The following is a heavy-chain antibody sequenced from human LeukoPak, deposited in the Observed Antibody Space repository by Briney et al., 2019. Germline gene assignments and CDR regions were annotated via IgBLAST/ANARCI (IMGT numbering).Heavy chain of an antibody. D-gene: IGHD3-22*01. J-gene: IGHJ4*02. CDR3: AKDLALEGDYDSSGN. Sequence: TGGSLRLSCAASGFTFSSYAMSWVRQAPGKGLEWVSAISGSGGSTYYADSVEGRFTISRDNSKNTLYLQMNSLRAEDTAVYYCAKDLALEGDYDSSGNWGQGTLVTVSS. CDR2: ISGSGGST. CDR1: GFTFSSYA. V-gene: IGHV3-23*01.